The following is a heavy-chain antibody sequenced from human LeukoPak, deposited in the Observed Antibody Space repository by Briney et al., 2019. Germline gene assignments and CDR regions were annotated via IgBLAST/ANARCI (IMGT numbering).Heavy chain of an antibody. V-gene: IGHV3-21*01. Sequence: GGSLRLSCAASGFTFSSYSMNWVRQAPGKGLEWVPSISSSSSYIYYADSVKGRFTISRDNAKNSLYLQMNSLRAEDTAVYYCARESINAQWLCIDYWGQGTLVTVSS. D-gene: IGHD6-19*01. CDR1: GFTFSSYS. CDR3: ARESINAQWLCIDY. CDR2: ISSSSSYI. J-gene: IGHJ4*02.